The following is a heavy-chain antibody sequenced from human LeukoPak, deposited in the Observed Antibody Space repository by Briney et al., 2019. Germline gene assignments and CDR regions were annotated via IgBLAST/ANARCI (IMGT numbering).Heavy chain of an antibody. CDR3: ARDDRTGSYSH. CDR1: GGSFSGYY. CDR2: FYYTAST. V-gene: IGHV4-34*01. Sequence: KPSETLSLTCAVYGGSFSGYYWGWIRQPPGKGLEWIGSFYYTASTSYNPSLQSRVSISVDTSKNQISLQPSSVTAADTAVYYCARDDRTGSYSHWGQGTLVTVSS. D-gene: IGHD1-26*01. J-gene: IGHJ4*02.